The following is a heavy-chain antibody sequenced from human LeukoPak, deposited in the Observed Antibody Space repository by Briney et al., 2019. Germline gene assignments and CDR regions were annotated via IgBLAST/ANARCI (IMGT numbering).Heavy chain of an antibody. J-gene: IGHJ4*02. V-gene: IGHV3-74*01. CDR3: TTGPSFGYEW. D-gene: IGHD3-22*01. CDR1: GMTFSNHW. CDR2: IKTDGRTT. Sequence: GGSLRLSCAASGMTFSNHWMHWVRQAPGKGLVWVSLIKTDGRTTIYADSVKDRFTISRDDGKSTLYLQMNSLRAEDTAIYYCTTGPSFGYEWWGQGTVVTVSS.